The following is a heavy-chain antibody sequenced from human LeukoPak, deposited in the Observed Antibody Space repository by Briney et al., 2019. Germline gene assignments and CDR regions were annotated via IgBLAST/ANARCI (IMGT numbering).Heavy chain of an antibody. CDR3: ATIAAAGFWFDP. CDR1: GFTFSSYS. J-gene: IGHJ5*02. Sequence: PGGSLRLSCAASGFTFSSYSMNWVRQAPRKGLEWVSSISSSSSYIYYADSVKGRFTISRDNAKNSLYLQMNSLRAEDTAVYYCATIAAAGFWFDPWGQGTLVTVSS. CDR2: ISSSSSYI. D-gene: IGHD6-13*01. V-gene: IGHV3-21*01.